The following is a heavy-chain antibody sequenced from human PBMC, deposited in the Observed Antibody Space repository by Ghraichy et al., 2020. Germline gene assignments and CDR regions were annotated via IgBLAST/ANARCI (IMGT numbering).Heavy chain of an antibody. CDR2: IIPIFGTA. CDR1: GGTFSSYA. J-gene: IGHJ4*02. V-gene: IGHV1-69*06. D-gene: IGHD6-13*01. CDR3: ARDRLGSPAAHAPLPPEY. Sequence: SVKVSCKASGGTFSSYAISWVRQAPGQGLEWMGGIIPIFGTANYAQKFQGRVTITADKSTSTAYMELSSLRSEDTAVYYCARDRLGSPAAHAPLPPEYWGQGTLVTVSS.